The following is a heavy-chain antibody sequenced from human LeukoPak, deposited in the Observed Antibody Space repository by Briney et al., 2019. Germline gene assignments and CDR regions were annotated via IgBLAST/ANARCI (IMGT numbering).Heavy chain of an antibody. Sequence: GGSLRLSCAASGFTFNTFNMNWVRQAPGKGLEWISYITSNSSSTYYADSVKGRFTISRDNAKNSLYLQMNSLRAEDTAVYYCARVIGSYGDSAYWGQGTLVTVSS. J-gene: IGHJ4*02. V-gene: IGHV3-48*04. CDR3: ARVIGSYGDSAY. CDR2: ITSNSSST. CDR1: GFTFNTFN. D-gene: IGHD4-17*01.